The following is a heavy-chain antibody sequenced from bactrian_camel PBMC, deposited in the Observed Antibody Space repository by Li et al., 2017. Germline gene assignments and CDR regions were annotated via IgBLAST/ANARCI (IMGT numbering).Heavy chain of an antibody. V-gene: IGHV3-2*01. J-gene: IGHJ6*01. CDR2: MYSDGTNI. CDR3: VRDGGDWNPEV. CDR1: LFPFRSYY. Sequence: VQLVESGGGLVQPGESLKLSCAASLFPFRSYYMSWVRQAPGKGLEWVSTMYSDGTNIDYGDSVKGRFAISRDDHTNTTYLQMNSLKPEDTAVYYCVRDGGDWNPEVWGQGTQVTVSS. D-gene: IGHD8*01.